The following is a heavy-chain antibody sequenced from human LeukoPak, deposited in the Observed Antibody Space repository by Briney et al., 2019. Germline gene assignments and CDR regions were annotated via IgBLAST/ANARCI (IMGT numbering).Heavy chain of an antibody. CDR1: GFAFSNAH. D-gene: IGHD1-14*01. CDR2: LKSKTEGGTT. Sequence: PGGSLRLSCTASGFAFSNAHMTWVRQTPGKGLEWVGRLKSKTEGGTTDYAAPVKGRFTISRDDSKNTLYLQMSSLKTEDTALYYCTTEYGTSPHYYFDYWGQGTLVTVSS. V-gene: IGHV3-15*01. J-gene: IGHJ4*02. CDR3: TTEYGTSPHYYFDY.